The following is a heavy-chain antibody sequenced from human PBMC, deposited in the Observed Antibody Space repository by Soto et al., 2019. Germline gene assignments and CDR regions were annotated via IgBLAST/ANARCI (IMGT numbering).Heavy chain of an antibody. CDR1: GYTFTSYY. D-gene: IGHD5-12*01. V-gene: IGHV1-46*01. CDR2: INPSGGST. CDR3: ARVGGHTITRYYFDY. J-gene: IGHJ4*02. Sequence: QVQLVQSGAEVKKPGASVKVSCKASGYTFTSYYMHWVRQAPGQGLEWMGIINPSGGSTSYAQKFQGRVTMTRDTSTSTVYMELSSLRSEDTAVYYCARVGGHTITRYYFDYWGQGTLVTVSS.